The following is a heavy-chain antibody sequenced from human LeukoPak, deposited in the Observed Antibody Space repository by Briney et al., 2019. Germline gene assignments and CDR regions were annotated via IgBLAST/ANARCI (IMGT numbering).Heavy chain of an antibody. Sequence: SETLSLTCTVSGGSIRSYYWSWIRQPPGKGLEWIGYIYYSGSTNYNPSLKSRVTISVDTSKNQFSLKLSSVTAADTAVYYCARLPARHYYYYGMNVWGQGTTVTASS. CDR1: GGSIRSYY. CDR2: IYYSGST. V-gene: IGHV4-59*08. J-gene: IGHJ6*02. CDR3: ARLPARHYYYYGMNV.